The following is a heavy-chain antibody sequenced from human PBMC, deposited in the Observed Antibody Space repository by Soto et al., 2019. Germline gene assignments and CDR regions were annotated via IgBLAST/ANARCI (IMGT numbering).Heavy chain of an antibody. J-gene: IGHJ6*03. CDR2: IKQDGSEK. CDR1: GFTFSSYW. CDR3: ARDWGDCSGGSCYSPIYYYYYMDV. D-gene: IGHD2-15*01. Sequence: GGSLRLSCAASGFTFSSYWMSWVRQAPGKGLEWVANIKQDGSEKYYVDSVKGRFTISRDNAKNALYLQMNSLRAEDTAVYYCARDWGDCSGGSCYSPIYYYYYMDVWGKGTTVTVSS. V-gene: IGHV3-7*01.